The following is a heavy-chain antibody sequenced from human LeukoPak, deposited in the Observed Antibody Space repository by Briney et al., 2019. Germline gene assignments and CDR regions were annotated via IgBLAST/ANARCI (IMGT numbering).Heavy chain of an antibody. CDR2: IKPDASEK. Sequence: GGSLRLSCVGSKFSFNNYRMNWVRQAPGKGLEWVANIKPDASEKSYVDSVKGRFTISRDNAENSLYLQMSSLRAEDTATYYCTTVSGTSGGASHFWGQGTLVTVSS. J-gene: IGHJ4*02. CDR1: KFSFNNYR. D-gene: IGHD6-25*01. CDR3: TTVSGTSGGASHF. V-gene: IGHV3-7*01.